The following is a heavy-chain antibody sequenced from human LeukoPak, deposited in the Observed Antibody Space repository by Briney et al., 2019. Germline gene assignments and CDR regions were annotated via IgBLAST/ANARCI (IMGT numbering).Heavy chain of an antibody. V-gene: IGHV3-66*01. J-gene: IGHJ6*02. Sequence: GESLRLSCAASGFTVSSNYMSWVRQAPGKGLEWVSVIYSGGSTYYADSVKGRFTISRDNSKNTLYLQMNSLRAEDTAVYYCARDSSGPYYYYYYGMDVWGQGTTVTVSS. CDR3: ARDSSGPYYYYYYGMDV. CDR1: GFTVSSNY. D-gene: IGHD3-22*01. CDR2: IYSGGST.